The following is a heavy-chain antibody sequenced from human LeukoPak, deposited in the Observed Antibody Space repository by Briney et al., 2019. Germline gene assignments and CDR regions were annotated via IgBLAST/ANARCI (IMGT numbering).Heavy chain of an antibody. CDR2: ISGSGGST. V-gene: IGHV3-23*01. CDR1: GFTFSSYA. D-gene: IGHD3-3*01. Sequence: GGSLRLSCAASGFTFSSYAMSWVRQAPGKGLEWGSAISGSGGSTYYADSVKGRFTISRDNSKNTLYLQMNSLRAEDTAVYYCAKLKSVGPRKTYDFWGVVWGFDYWGQGTLVTVSS. CDR3: AKLKSVGPRKTYDFWGVVWGFDY. J-gene: IGHJ4*02.